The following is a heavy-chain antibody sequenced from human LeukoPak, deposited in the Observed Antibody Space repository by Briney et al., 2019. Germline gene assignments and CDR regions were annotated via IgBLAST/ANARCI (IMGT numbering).Heavy chain of an antibody. CDR3: TRDPSTGLRGYNFMCAECGY. CDR1: GFTFGDYA. CDR2: IRSKAYGGAT. Sequence: GRSLRLSCTAFGFTFGDYAMIWFRQAPGKGLEWVSFIRSKAYGGATNYAASVKGRFTISRDDSKSIAYLQMNSLKTEDTAVYYCTRDPSTGLRGYNFMCAECGYWGQGTLVTVSS. D-gene: IGHD5-24*01. V-gene: IGHV3-49*03. J-gene: IGHJ4*02.